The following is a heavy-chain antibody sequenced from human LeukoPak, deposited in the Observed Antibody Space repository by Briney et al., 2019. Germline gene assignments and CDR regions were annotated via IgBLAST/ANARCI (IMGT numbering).Heavy chain of an antibody. V-gene: IGHV3-23*01. Sequence: GGSLRLSCAASGLTFSSYAMSWVRQAPGKGLEWVSAISGSGGSTYCVDSVKGRFTISRDNSKNTLYLQMNSLRAEDTAVYYCAKYGSGSYHFDYWGQGTLVTVSS. CDR3: AKYGSGSYHFDY. D-gene: IGHD3-10*01. CDR2: ISGSGGST. J-gene: IGHJ4*02. CDR1: GLTFSSYA.